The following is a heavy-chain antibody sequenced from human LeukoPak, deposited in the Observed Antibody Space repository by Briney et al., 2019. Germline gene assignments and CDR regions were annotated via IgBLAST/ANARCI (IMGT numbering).Heavy chain of an antibody. V-gene: IGHV1-69*13. J-gene: IGHJ4*02. D-gene: IGHD6-19*01. Sequence: SVXXXXKASXXTFXSYAISWVRQAPGQGLEWMGGIIPIFGTANYAQKFQGRVTITADESTSTAYMELSSLRSEDTAVYYCARGRMAGTYVFDYWGQGTLVTVSS. CDR2: IIPIFGTA. CDR1: XXTFXSYA. CDR3: ARGRMAGTYVFDY.